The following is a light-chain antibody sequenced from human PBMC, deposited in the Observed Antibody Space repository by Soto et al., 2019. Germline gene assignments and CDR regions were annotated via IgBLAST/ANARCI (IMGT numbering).Light chain of an antibody. CDR3: SSYTISSTVV. V-gene: IGLV2-14*01. CDR1: SSDSGDYNY. J-gene: IGLJ3*02. Sequence: QSALTQPASVSASPGQSITVSCTGTSSDSGDYNYVSWYQQHPGKAPKLMIYEVSNRPSGVSNRFSASKSGNTASLTISGLQAEDEADYFCSSYTISSTVVFGGGTKLTVL. CDR2: EVS.